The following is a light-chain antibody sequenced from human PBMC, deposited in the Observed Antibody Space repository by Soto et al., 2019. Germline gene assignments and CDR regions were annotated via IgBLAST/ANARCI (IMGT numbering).Light chain of an antibody. CDR2: DAS. J-gene: IGKJ5*01. V-gene: IGKV3-20*01. Sequence: EIVLTQSPATRSLWPLEIATLSFRASQSVSSYLAWYQQKPGQAPRLLIYDASNRATDIPDRFSGRGSGTDFTLTISRLEPEDFAVYYCQQYGSSPPSSTFGQGTRLEI. CDR3: QQYGSSPPSST. CDR1: QSVSSY.